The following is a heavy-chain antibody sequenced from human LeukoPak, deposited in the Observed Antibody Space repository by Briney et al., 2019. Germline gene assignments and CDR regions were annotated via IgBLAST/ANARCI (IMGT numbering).Heavy chain of an antibody. CDR1: GGSISSYY. D-gene: IGHD2-2*01. V-gene: IGHV4-4*07. CDR2: IYSTGST. CDR3: ARDRGYCSGTTCYPRFDP. J-gene: IGHJ5*02. Sequence: SETLSLTCTVSGGSISSYYWSWIRQPAGKGLEWIGRIYSTGSTIYNPSPESRVTMSVDTSRNQFSLNLTSVTAADTAVYYCARDRGYCSGTTCYPRFDPWGQGTLVTVSP.